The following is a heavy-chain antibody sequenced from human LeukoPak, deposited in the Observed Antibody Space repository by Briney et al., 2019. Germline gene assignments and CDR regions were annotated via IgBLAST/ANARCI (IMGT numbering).Heavy chain of an antibody. Sequence: GASVKLSCKASGSTFTSYGISWVRQAPGQGLEWMGWIGAYNGNTNYAQKLQGRVTMTTDTSTSTAYMELRSLRSDDTAVYYCASRAGAGYFDYWGQGTLVTVSS. CDR1: GSTFTSYG. J-gene: IGHJ4*02. V-gene: IGHV1-18*01. CDR3: ASRAGAGYFDY. CDR2: IGAYNGNT. D-gene: IGHD6-19*01.